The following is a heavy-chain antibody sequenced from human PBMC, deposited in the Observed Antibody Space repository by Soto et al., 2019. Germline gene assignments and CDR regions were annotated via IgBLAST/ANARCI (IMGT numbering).Heavy chain of an antibody. D-gene: IGHD3-10*01. CDR1: GFTFSNAW. CDR3: TTDIWFGELFWSDY. V-gene: IGHV3-15*01. Sequence: EVQLVESGGGLVKPGGSLRLSCAASGFTFSNAWMSWVRQAPGKGLEWVGRIKSKTDGGTTDYAAPVKGRFTISRDDSKNTLYLQMNSLKTEDTAVYYCTTDIWFGELFWSDYWGQGTLVTVSS. J-gene: IGHJ4*02. CDR2: IKSKTDGGTT.